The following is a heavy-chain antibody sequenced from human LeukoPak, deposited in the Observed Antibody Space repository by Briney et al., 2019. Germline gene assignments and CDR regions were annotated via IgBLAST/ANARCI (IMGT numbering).Heavy chain of an antibody. D-gene: IGHD7-27*01. CDR3: ARGRTGDGGLYYYYYMDV. Sequence: PSETLSLTCTVSGGSISSGSYYWSWIRQPAGKGLEWIGRIYTSGSTNYNPSLKSRVTISVDTSKNQFSLKLSSVTAADTAVYYCARGRTGDGGLYYYYYMDVWGKGTTVTVSS. J-gene: IGHJ6*03. CDR2: IYTSGST. CDR1: GGSISSGSYY. V-gene: IGHV4-61*02.